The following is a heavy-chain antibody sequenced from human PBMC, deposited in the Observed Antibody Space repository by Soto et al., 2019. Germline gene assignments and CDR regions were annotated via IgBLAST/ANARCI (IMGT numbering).Heavy chain of an antibody. CDR1: GFTFSSYG. CDR3: ANEVLYTSGQWLVNGMDV. V-gene: IGHV3-30*18. J-gene: IGHJ6*02. CDR2: ISYDGSNK. D-gene: IGHD6-19*01. Sequence: HPGGSLRLSCAASGFTFSSYGMHWVRQAPGKGLEWVAVISYDGSNKYYADSVKGRFTISRDNSKNTLYLQMNSLRAEDTAVYYCANEVLYTSGQWLVNGMDVWGQGTTVTVSS.